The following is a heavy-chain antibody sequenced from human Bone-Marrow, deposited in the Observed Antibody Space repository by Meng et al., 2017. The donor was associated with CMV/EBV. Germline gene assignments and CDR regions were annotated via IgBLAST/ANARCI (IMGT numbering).Heavy chain of an antibody. CDR3: ARTIGDIVVVPAAMEVYYYYGMDV. CDR2: ISSSSSYI. D-gene: IGHD2-2*01. V-gene: IGHV3-21*01. CDR1: GFTFSSYS. Sequence: GGSLRLSCAASGFTFSSYSMNWVRQAPGKGLEWVSSISSSSSYIYYADSVKGRFTISRDNAKNSLYLQMNSLRAEDTAVYYCARTIGDIVVVPAAMEVYYYYGMDVCGQGTTVTVSS. J-gene: IGHJ6*02.